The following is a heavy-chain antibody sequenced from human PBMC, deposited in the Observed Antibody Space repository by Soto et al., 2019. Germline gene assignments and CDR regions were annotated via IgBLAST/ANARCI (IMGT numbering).Heavy chain of an antibody. D-gene: IGHD4-17*01. V-gene: IGHV4-39*01. CDR2: VYYRGRS. Sequence: PSETLSLTCTFSCGSLTNSSYYFCGIRHSPGKGLEWIGSVYYRGRSYSKSSVKSRVTISVDTSKNRFSLSLNSVTASDTAVYFCVSKRTTVPTQAYFDYWGPGALVTVSS. J-gene: IGHJ4*02. CDR1: CGSLTNSSYY. CDR3: VSKRTTVPTQAYFDY.